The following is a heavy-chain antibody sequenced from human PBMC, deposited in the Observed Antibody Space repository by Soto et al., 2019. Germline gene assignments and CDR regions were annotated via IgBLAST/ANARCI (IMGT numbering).Heavy chain of an antibody. CDR3: ARVVRGYSGYDLDY. CDR1: GGSISSGGYY. D-gene: IGHD5-12*01. CDR2: IYYSGST. J-gene: IGHJ4*02. V-gene: IGHV4-31*03. Sequence: SETLSLTCTVSGGSISSGGYYWSWIRQHPGKGLEWIGYIYYSGSTYYNPSLKSRVTISVDTSKNQFSLKLSSVTAADTAVYYCARVVRGYSGYDLDYWGQGTLVTVSS.